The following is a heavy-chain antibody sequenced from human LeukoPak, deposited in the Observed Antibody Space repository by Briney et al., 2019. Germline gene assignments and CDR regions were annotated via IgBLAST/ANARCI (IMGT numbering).Heavy chain of an antibody. D-gene: IGHD3-22*01. CDR3: ARAIGYYDSSGYDPFYYYYYYMDV. CDR1: GGTFSSYA. V-gene: IGHV1-69*06. CDR2: IIPIFGTA. Sequence: GASVKVSCKASGGTFSSYAISWVRQAPGQGLEWMGGIIPIFGTANYAQKFQGRVTVTADKSTSTAYMELSSLRSEDTAVYYCARAIGYYDSSGYDPFYYYYYYMDVWGKGTTVTVSS. J-gene: IGHJ6*03.